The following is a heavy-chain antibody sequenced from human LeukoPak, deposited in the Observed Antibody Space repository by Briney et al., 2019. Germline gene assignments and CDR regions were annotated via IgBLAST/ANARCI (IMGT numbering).Heavy chain of an antibody. CDR1: GFTFSSYV. CDR2: ITSSGSTT. Sequence: GGSLRLSCAASGFTFSSYVMGWVRQTPGKGLEWVSSITSSGSTTYYADSVKGRFTISRDNSENTLYLQMSSLRADESALYYCAKGSNWGSGYYFDFWGQGALVTVSS. CDR3: AKGSNWGSGYYFDF. J-gene: IGHJ4*02. V-gene: IGHV3-23*01. D-gene: IGHD7-27*01.